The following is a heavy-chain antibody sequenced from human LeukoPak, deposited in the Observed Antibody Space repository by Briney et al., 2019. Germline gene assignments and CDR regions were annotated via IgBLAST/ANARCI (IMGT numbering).Heavy chain of an antibody. V-gene: IGHV1-46*01. J-gene: IGHJ4*02. D-gene: IGHD2-15*01. CDR3: ARDRYCSGGSCQYFDY. CDR1: GYTFTSYY. Sequence: ASVKVPCKASGYTFTSYYMHWVRQPPGQGLEWMGIINPSGGSTSYAQKFHGRVTMTRYTSTSTVYVELSSLRSEDTAVYYCARDRYCSGGSCQYFDYWGQGTLVTVSS. CDR2: INPSGGST.